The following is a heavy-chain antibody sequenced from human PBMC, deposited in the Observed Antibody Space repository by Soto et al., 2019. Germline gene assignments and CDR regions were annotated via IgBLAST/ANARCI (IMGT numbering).Heavy chain of an antibody. CDR2: IYWNDDK. Sequence: QITLKESGPTLVKPPQTLTLTCTYSGVSLRTTGVGVGWIWQSPGKALEWLGIIYWNDDKRYSPSLKSTFTRTSGLSIGQVVLTLANMAPVETGAYYRTPTWGLPVDYWGQGTLGSVSS. CDR3: TPTWGLPVDY. D-gene: IGHD3-16*01. J-gene: IGHJ4*02. V-gene: IGHV2-5*04. CDR1: GVSLRTTGVG.